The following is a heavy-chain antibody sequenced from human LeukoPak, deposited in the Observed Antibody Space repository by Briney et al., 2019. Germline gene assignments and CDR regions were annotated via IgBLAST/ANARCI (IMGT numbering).Heavy chain of an antibody. Sequence: GGSLRLSCAASGFTFSDYYMSWIRQAPGKGLEWVSYISSSGSTIYYADSVKGRFTISRDNAKNSQYLQMNSLRAEDTAVYYCARDADYGDYMDVWGKGTTVTVSS. CDR1: GFTFSDYY. V-gene: IGHV3-11*04. J-gene: IGHJ6*03. CDR2: ISSSGSTI. D-gene: IGHD4/OR15-4a*01. CDR3: ARDADYGDYMDV.